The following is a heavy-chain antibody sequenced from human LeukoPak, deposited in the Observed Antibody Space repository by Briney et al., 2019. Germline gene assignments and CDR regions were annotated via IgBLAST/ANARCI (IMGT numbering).Heavy chain of an antibody. CDR2: IIPIFGTA. J-gene: IGHJ4*02. Sequence: SVKVSCKASGGTFSSYAISWVRQAPGQGLEWMGGIIPIFGTANYAQKFQGRVTITADESTSTAYMELSSLRSGDTAVYYCARVGDYGDYFDYWGQGTLVTVSS. CDR1: GGTFSSYA. V-gene: IGHV1-69*13. D-gene: IGHD4-17*01. CDR3: ARVGDYGDYFDY.